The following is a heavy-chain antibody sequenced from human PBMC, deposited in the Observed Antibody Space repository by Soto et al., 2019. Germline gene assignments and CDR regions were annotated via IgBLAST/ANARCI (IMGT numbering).Heavy chain of an antibody. CDR3: ARGGYSSTWSNLLDRSGLDV. V-gene: IGHV1-69*06. J-gene: IGHJ6*02. D-gene: IGHD6-13*01. CDR1: GGTFSSYA. CDR2: IVPPFRTT. Sequence: QVQLVQSGAEAKKPGSSVKVSCKTSGGTFSSYAISWVRQAPGQGLEWMGGIVPPFRTTNYAQKFQGRVTITADTSTYTGYMELSGLRSGDTAVYYCARGGYSSTWSNLLDRSGLDVWGQGTTVTVSS.